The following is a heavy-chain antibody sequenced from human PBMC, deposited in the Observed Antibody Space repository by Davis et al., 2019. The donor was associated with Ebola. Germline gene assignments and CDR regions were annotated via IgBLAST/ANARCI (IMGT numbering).Heavy chain of an antibody. D-gene: IGHD3-3*01. Sequence: GESLKISCAASGFTFSDYYMSWIRQAPGKGLEWVSYISSSGSTIYYADSVKGRFTISRDNAKNSLYLQMNSLRAEDTAVYYCARYSLLRIWSSVHYYYGMDVWGQGTTVTVSS. CDR1: GFTFSDYY. CDR3: ARYSLLRIWSSVHYYYGMDV. J-gene: IGHJ6*02. V-gene: IGHV3-11*01. CDR2: ISSSGSTI.